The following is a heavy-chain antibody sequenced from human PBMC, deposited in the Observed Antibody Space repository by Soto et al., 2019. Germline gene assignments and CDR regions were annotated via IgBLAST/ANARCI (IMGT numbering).Heavy chain of an antibody. CDR1: GYTFTSYD. D-gene: IGHD2-15*01. J-gene: IGHJ6*02. CDR3: ASLGYCSGGSCYLPYYYYGMDV. V-gene: IGHV1-8*01. Sequence: ASVKVSCKASGYTFTSYDINWVRQATGQGLEWMGWMNPNSGNTGYAQKFQGRVTMTRNTSISTAYMELSSLRSEDTAVYYCASLGYCSGGSCYLPYYYYGMDVWGQGTTVTVSS. CDR2: MNPNSGNT.